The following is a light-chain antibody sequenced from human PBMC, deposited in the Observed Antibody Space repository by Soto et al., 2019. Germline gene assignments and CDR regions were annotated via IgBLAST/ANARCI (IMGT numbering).Light chain of an antibody. CDR2: KAS. V-gene: IGKV1-5*03. J-gene: IGKJ1*01. CDR1: QSISSW. Sequence: DIQMTQSPSTLSASVGDRITITCRSSQSISSWLAWYQQKPGKSSKLLIYKASSLESGDPLRFSGSGSGTECTLTIIRLQPDDFATYYGQKYNSYETFGQGTKVEIK. CDR3: QKYNSYET.